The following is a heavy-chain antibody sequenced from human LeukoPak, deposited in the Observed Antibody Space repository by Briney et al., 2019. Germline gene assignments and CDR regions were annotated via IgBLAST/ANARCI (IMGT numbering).Heavy chain of an antibody. Sequence: PSQTLCLTCTVSGGSISSYYWSWIRQPPGKGLEWIGYIYYSGSTNYNPSLKRRVTISGHTSKNQFSLKLSSVTAADTAVYYCARLGGPLEWLHTSCYWFDPWGQGTGHPVSS. CDR2: IYYSGST. J-gene: IGHJ5*02. CDR3: ARLGGPLEWLHTSCYWFDP. CDR1: GGSISSYY. V-gene: IGHV4-59*08. D-gene: IGHD3-3*01.